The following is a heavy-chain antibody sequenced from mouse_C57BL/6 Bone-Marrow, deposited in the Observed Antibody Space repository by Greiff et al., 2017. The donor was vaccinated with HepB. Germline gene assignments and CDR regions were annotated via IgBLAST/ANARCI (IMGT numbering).Heavy chain of an antibody. CDR2: ISDGASYT. J-gene: IGHJ2*02. V-gene: IGHV5-4*03. CDR3: AGGDFGSSNSC. Sequence: EVNVVESGGGLVKPGGSLKLSCAASGFTFSSYAMSWVRQTPEKRLEWVATISDGASYTYYPENVKGRFTISRDNAKNNLYLQMSHLKSEDTAMCYCAGGDFGSSNSCGGQGTSLTVPS. D-gene: IGHD1-1*01. CDR1: GFTFSSYA.